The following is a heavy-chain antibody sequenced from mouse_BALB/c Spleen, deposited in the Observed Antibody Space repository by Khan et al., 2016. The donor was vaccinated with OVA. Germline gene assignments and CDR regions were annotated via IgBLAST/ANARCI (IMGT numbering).Heavy chain of an antibody. J-gene: IGHJ3*01. Sequence: EVELVESGGDVVKPGGSLKLSCAASGFTFSTYGMSWVRQTPDKRLEWVATVSTGGHYTYYPGTVKGRFTISRDNAKDTLYLQMSSLKSEDTAMFYCARLAYFYDSEGFAYWGQGTLVTVSA. CDR3: ARLAYFYDSEGFAY. V-gene: IGHV5-6*01. CDR2: VSTGGHYT. D-gene: IGHD1-1*01. CDR1: GFTFSTYG.